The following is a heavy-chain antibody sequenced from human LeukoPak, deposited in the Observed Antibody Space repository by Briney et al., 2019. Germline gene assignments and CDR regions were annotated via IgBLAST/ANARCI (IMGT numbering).Heavy chain of an antibody. Sequence: SETLSLTCTVSGASISSYYWSWIRQPPGKGLEWIGNIYYRGRTNYNPSLKSRVTISVDTSKNQFSLKLGSVTAADTAVYYCARGDAGLYYMDVWGKGTTVTVSS. CDR2: IYYRGRT. V-gene: IGHV4-59*01. CDR1: GASISSYY. J-gene: IGHJ6*03. CDR3: ARGDAGLYYMDV.